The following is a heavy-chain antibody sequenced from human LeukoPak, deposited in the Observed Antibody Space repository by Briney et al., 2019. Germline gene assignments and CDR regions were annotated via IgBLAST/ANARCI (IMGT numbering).Heavy chain of an antibody. CDR1: GYTFTSYD. CDR3: ATRGYCSSTSCFRYLTYYYYMDV. D-gene: IGHD2-2*01. J-gene: IGHJ6*03. V-gene: IGHV1-2*02. CDR2: MNPNSGGT. Sequence: GASVKVSCKASGYTFTSYDINWVRQATGQGLEWMGWMNPNSGGTNYAQKFQGRVTMTRDTSISTAYMELSRLRSDDTAVYYCATRGYCSSTSCFRYLTYYYYMDVWGEGTTVTVSS.